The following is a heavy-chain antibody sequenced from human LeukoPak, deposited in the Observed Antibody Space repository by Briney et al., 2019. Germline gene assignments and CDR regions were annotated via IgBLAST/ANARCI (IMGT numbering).Heavy chain of an antibody. CDR2: ISSCGGST. D-gene: IGHD1-26*01. J-gene: IGHJ4*02. Sequence: GGSLRLSCAASGFTFSTYAMGWVRQAPGKGLEWVSTISSCGGSTYYADSVKGRFTISRDNSKNTLFLQMSSLRAEDTAVYYCTGGPAGAYWGQGTLVTVSS. CDR3: TGGPAGAY. V-gene: IGHV3-23*01. CDR1: GFTFSTYA.